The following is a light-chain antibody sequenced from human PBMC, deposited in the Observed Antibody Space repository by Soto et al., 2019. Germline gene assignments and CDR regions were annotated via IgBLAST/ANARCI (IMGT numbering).Light chain of an antibody. CDR1: QTVLYSSNNKNY. CDR2: WAS. CDR3: HQYYRTPRT. J-gene: IGKJ1*01. Sequence: DIVMTQSPDSLAVSLGERATINCKSSQTVLYSSNNKNYLAWYQQKPGQPPKLLIYWASTRESGVPDRFSGSGSGTDFTLTISSLQAEDVAVYFCHQYYRTPRTFGQGTKVEIK. V-gene: IGKV4-1*01.